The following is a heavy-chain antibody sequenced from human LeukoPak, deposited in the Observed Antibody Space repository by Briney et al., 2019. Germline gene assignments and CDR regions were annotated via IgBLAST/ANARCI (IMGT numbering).Heavy chain of an antibody. CDR3: ARDLPPYYFDY. CDR2: IIPILGIA. CDR1: GGIFSSYA. J-gene: IGHJ4*02. Sequence: ASVTVSCKASGGIFSSYAISWVRQAPGQGLEWMGRIIPILGIANYAQKFQGRVTITADKSMSTAYMDLSSLRSEDTAVYYCARDLPPYYFDYWGQGTLVTVSS. V-gene: IGHV1-69*04.